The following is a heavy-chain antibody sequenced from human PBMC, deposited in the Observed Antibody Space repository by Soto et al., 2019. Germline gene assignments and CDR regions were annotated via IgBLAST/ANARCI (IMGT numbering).Heavy chain of an antibody. Sequence: QVQLQESGPGLVKPSETLSLTCTVSGGSISGHYWSWIRQPPGKGLEWIGYIYYSGSTKYNPSLESRLTISLDTSKNQFSLKLSSVTAADTAVYYCARGYCSGGGCYSDRLPSYDFDYWGQGTLVTVSS. CDR1: GGSISGHY. V-gene: IGHV4-59*11. CDR2: IYYSGST. J-gene: IGHJ4*02. D-gene: IGHD2-15*01. CDR3: ARGYCSGGGCYSDRLPSYDFDY.